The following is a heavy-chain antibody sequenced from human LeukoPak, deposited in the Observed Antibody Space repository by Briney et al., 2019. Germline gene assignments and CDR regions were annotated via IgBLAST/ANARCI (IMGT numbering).Heavy chain of an antibody. J-gene: IGHJ4*02. CDR3: ASASSHRIAAGGDY. D-gene: IGHD6-13*01. CDR2: INSDGSSR. CDR1: GFTFGNYW. V-gene: IGHV3-74*01. Sequence: PGGSLRLSCAASGFTFGNYWMHWVRQAPGKGLVWVSRINSDGSSRNYADSVKGRFTISRDNAKNTLYPQMNSLRAEDTAVYYCASASSHRIAAGGDYWGQGTLVTVSS.